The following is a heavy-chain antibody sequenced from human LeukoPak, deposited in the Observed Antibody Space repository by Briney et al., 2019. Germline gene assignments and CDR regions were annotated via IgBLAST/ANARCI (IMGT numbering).Heavy chain of an antibody. Sequence: PGGSLRLSCAASGFTFSSYGMLWVRQAPGKGLEWVAFIRYDGSNKYYADSVKGRFTISRDNSKNTLYLQMNSLRAEDTAVYYCAKDIGGDTAMVAVDYWGQGTLVTVSS. CDR3: AKDIGGDTAMVAVDY. D-gene: IGHD5-18*01. V-gene: IGHV3-30*02. CDR2: IRYDGSNK. CDR1: GFTFSSYG. J-gene: IGHJ4*02.